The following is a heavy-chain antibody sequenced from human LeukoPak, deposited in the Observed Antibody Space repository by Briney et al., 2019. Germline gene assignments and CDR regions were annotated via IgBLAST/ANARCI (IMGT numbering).Heavy chain of an antibody. Sequence: ASVKVSCKASGYTFTSYGISWVRQAPGQGLEWMGWISAYNGNTNYAQKLQGRVTMTTDTSTSTAHMELRSLRSDDTAVYYCARNILGPQDFDYWGQGTLVTVSS. D-gene: IGHD2/OR15-2a*01. CDR3: ARNILGPQDFDY. CDR1: GYTFTSYG. J-gene: IGHJ4*02. CDR2: ISAYNGNT. V-gene: IGHV1-18*01.